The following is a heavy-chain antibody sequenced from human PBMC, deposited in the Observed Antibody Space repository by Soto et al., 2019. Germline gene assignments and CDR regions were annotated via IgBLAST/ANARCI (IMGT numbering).Heavy chain of an antibody. D-gene: IGHD3-22*01. V-gene: IGHV1-69*01. CDR1: GGTFSSYA. CDR3: ARDRETYYYDCSGYSRDY. Sequence: QVQLVQSGAAVKKPGSSVKVSCKASGGTFSSYAISWVRQAPGQGLEWMGGIIPIFGTANYAQKFQGRVTITADESTSTAYMELSSLRSEDTAVYYCARDRETYYYDCSGYSRDYWGQGPLVTVSS. J-gene: IGHJ4*02. CDR2: IIPIFGTA.